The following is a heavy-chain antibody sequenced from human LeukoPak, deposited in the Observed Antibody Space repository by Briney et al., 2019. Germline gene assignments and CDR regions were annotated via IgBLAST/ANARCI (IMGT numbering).Heavy chain of an antibody. CDR3: ARGGSGSYRDFDY. CDR2: ISSSSSSI. Sequence: PGGSLRLSCAASGFIFSNYNMNWVRQAPGKGLEGVSYISSSSSSIYYADSVKGRFTISRDNAKNSLYLQMNSLRDEDTAVYYCARGGSGSYRDFDYWGQGTLVTVSS. CDR1: GFIFSNYN. J-gene: IGHJ4*02. V-gene: IGHV3-48*02. D-gene: IGHD1-26*01.